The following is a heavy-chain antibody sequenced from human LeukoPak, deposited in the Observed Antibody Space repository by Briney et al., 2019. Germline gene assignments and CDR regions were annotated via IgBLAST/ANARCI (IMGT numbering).Heavy chain of an antibody. CDR2: MYIGGSK. J-gene: IGHJ6*03. Sequence: PGGSLRLSCVASWFTVSSNYMSWVRQAPGKGLEWVSVMYIGGSKYYADSVKGRFTLSRDNSKNTLYLQMNSLRAEDTAVYYCASGSGSYRTPYYYMDVWGTGTTVTLSS. CDR3: ASGSGSYRTPYYYMDV. V-gene: IGHV3-53*01. D-gene: IGHD3-10*01. CDR1: WFTVSSNY.